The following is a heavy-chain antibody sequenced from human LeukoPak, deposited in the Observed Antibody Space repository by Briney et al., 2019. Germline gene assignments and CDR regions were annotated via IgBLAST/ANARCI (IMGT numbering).Heavy chain of an antibody. CDR2: IYSSGQS. J-gene: IGHJ6*03. CDR3: ARAPVSTAYLHYYSMDV. Sequence: SETLSLTCAVSGGSITSTTDSWAWIRQSPGKGLEWIGSIYSSGQSYYKVSLRSRVTMSVDTSKDLFSLKLTSVTAADTAVYYCARAPVSTAYLHYYSMDVWGKGTMVTVSS. CDR1: GGSITSTTDS. D-gene: IGHD3-16*01. V-gene: IGHV4-39*07.